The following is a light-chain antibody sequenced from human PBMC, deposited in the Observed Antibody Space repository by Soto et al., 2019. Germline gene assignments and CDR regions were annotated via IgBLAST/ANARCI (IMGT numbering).Light chain of an antibody. V-gene: IGKV1-5*03. CDR2: KAS. CDR1: QSISSW. J-gene: IGKJ1*01. Sequence: DIQMTQSPSTLSASVGDRVIITCRASQSISSWLAWYQQKPGKAPKLLISKASNLESGVPSRFSGSGSGTEFTLTVSSQQPDDFATYYCQQYYSYWTFGQGTKVEIK. CDR3: QQYYSYWT.